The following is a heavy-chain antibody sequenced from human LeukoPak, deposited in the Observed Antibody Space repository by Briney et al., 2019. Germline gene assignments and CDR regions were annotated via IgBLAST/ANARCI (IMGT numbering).Heavy chain of an antibody. CDR3: AATPEQFWSGFASPPQHDY. V-gene: IGHV1-69*05. Sequence: SVKVSCKASGGTFINYAINWVRQAPGQGLEWMGGIIPISDTANYAQKFQGRTAITTDDSTTTVYMEVSRLRSEDTAVYYCAATPEQFWSGFASPPQHDYWGQGTLLTVSS. CDR2: IIPISDTA. CDR1: GGTFINYA. D-gene: IGHD3-3*02. J-gene: IGHJ4*02.